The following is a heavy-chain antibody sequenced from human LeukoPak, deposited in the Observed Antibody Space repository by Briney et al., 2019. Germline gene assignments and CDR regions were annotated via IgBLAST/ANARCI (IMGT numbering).Heavy chain of an antibody. V-gene: IGHV4-38-2*02. J-gene: IGHJ3*02. CDR1: GYSISNGYY. CDR2: IYHSGSA. CDR3: ARSIVVVTDLDAFDI. D-gene: IGHD2-21*02. Sequence: SETLSLTCTVSGYSISNGYYWGWIRQPPGKGLEWIGNIYHSGSAYYNPSLKSRVTISVDTSKNQFSLKLSSVTAADTAVYYCARSIVVVTDLDAFDIWGQGTMVTVSS.